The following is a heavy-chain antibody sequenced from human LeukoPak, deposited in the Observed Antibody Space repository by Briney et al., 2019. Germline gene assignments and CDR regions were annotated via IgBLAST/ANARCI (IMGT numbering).Heavy chain of an antibody. V-gene: IGHV3-48*04. J-gene: IGHJ4*02. Sequence: PGGSVRLSCAASGFNFRDYGMHWVRRTPGKGLEWVSYISSSGSTIYYADSVKGRFTISRDNAKNSLYLQMNSLRAEDTAVYYCAQDGYNSGYWGQGTLVTVSS. CDR2: ISSSGSTI. CDR3: AQDGYNSGY. CDR1: GFNFRDYG. D-gene: IGHD5-24*01.